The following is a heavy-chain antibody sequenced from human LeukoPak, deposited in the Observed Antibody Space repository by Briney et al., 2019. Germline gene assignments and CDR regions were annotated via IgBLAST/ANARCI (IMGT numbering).Heavy chain of an antibody. Sequence: TLSLTCTVSGGSINSGDYYWSWIRQPPGKGLEWIGYIFYSGNTYYNPSLKSRVIISIDTSKNQFSLRLSSVTAADTAVYYCATTARHCSDYWGQGTLVTVSS. D-gene: IGHD6-6*01. CDR2: IFYSGNT. V-gene: IGHV4-30-4*08. J-gene: IGHJ4*02. CDR1: GGSINSGDYY. CDR3: ATTARHCSDY.